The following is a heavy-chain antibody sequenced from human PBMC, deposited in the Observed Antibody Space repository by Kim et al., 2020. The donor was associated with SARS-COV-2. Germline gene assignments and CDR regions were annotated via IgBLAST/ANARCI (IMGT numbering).Heavy chain of an antibody. V-gene: IGHV4-4*02. CDR2: IYHNGST. J-gene: IGHJ5*02. D-gene: IGHD3-10*01. CDR1: GGSISSSNW. CDR3: ARASITMVRGVNWFDP. Sequence: SETLSLTCAVSGGSISSSNWWRWVRQPPGKGLEWIGEIYHNGSTNYNPSLKSRVTISVDKSKNQFSLKLSSVTAADTAVYYCARASITMVRGVNWFDPWGQGTLVTVSS.